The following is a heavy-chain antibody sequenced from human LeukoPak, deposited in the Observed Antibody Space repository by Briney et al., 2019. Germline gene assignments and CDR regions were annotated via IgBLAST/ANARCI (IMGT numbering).Heavy chain of an antibody. J-gene: IGHJ6*03. CDR1: GGSFSGYY. Sequence: PSETLSLTCAVYGGSFSGYYWSWIRQPPGKGLEWIGEINHSGSTNYNPSLKSRVTISVDTSKNQFSLKLSSVTAADTAVYYCARAVASGASYYYMDVWGKGTTVTVSS. CDR3: ARAVASGASYYYMDV. CDR2: INHSGST. V-gene: IGHV4-34*01. D-gene: IGHD1-26*01.